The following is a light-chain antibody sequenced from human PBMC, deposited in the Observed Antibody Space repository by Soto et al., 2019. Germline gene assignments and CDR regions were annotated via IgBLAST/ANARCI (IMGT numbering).Light chain of an antibody. CDR3: QQYYTTPLT. Sequence: DIVMTQSPDSLAVSLGERATINCKSSQSILYSSNNKNYLAWYQQKPGQPPKVLILWASTREPGVPDRISGSGSGTDFTLTISSLQAEDVAVYFCQQYYTTPLTFGGGTRLEIK. CDR1: QSILYSSNNKNY. CDR2: WAS. V-gene: IGKV4-1*01. J-gene: IGKJ4*01.